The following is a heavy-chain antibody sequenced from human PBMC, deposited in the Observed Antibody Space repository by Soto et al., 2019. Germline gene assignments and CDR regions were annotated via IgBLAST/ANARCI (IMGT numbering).Heavy chain of an antibody. Sequence: GESLRLSCAASGFTFSRYAMYWVRQAPGEGLEWVAVISYDGSDKYADSVKGRFTISRDNSRSTLYLQMNSLRVEDTAVYYCARATPPNYCSSLTGYHGNWFDPWGRGTVVTVSS. CDR3: ARATPPNYCSSLTGYHGNWFDP. D-gene: IGHD3-9*01. CDR1: GFTFSRYA. V-gene: IGHV3-30*03. J-gene: IGHJ5*02. CDR2: ISYDGSD.